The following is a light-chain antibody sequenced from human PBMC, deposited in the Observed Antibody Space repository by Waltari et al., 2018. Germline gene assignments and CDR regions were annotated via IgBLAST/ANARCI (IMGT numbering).Light chain of an antibody. V-gene: IGLV1-47*01. CDR2: KNN. CDR3: AAWDDSLSAVP. Sequence: QSVLTQPPSTSGTPGQRVTISCSGSNSNIGSNYVYWYQQVPGMAPKLLIYKNNQRPSWVPDRFSGSKSGTSASLAISALRSEDEADYYCAAWDDSLSAVPFGGGTKVTVL. CDR1: NSNIGSNY. J-gene: IGLJ2*01.